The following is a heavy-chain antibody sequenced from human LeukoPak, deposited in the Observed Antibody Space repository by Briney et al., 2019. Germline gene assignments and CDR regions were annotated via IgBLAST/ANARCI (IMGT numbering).Heavy chain of an antibody. CDR1: GFTFSSYA. D-gene: IGHD3-22*01. Sequence: PGGSLRLSCAASGFTFSSYAMSWVRQAPGKGLEWVSAISGSGGSTYYADSVKGRFTISRDNSKNTLYLQMNSLRAEDTAVYYCAKSSAPYDSSGYYYYFDYWGQGTLATVSS. CDR2: ISGSGGST. V-gene: IGHV3-23*01. J-gene: IGHJ4*02. CDR3: AKSSAPYDSSGYYYYFDY.